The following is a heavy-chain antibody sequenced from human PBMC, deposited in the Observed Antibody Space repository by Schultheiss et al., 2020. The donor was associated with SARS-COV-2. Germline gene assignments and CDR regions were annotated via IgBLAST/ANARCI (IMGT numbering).Heavy chain of an antibody. CDR2: IWYDGSNK. J-gene: IGHJ3*02. Sequence: GESLKISCAASGFTFSSYGMHWVRQAPGKGLEWVAVIWYDGSNKYYADSVKGRFTISRDNSKNTLYLQMNSLRAEDTAVYYCAKEPSYYYDSSGYYFDAFDIWGQGTMVTVSS. D-gene: IGHD3-22*01. V-gene: IGHV3-33*06. CDR1: GFTFSSYG. CDR3: AKEPSYYYDSSGYYFDAFDI.